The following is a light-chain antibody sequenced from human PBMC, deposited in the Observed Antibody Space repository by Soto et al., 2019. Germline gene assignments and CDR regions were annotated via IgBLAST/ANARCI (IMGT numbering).Light chain of an antibody. Sequence: QSVLTQSSSASASPGSSVKLTCTLSSGHSSYIIAWHQQQPGKAPRYLMMLEGSGSYNNGSAVPDCLSGSSSGADRYLTISILQSEDEADYYCETWDSNSRVFGTGTKLTVL. CDR2: LEGSGSY. CDR3: ETWDSNSRV. J-gene: IGLJ1*01. CDR1: SGHSSYI. V-gene: IGLV4-60*03.